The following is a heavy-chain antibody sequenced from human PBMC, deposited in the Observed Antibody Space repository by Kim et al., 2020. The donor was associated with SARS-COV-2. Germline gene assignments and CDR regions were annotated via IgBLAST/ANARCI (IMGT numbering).Heavy chain of an antibody. CDR3: ARCRLSGVYYYDSSGTTGVDY. D-gene: IGHD3-22*01. CDR1: GYTFTSYG. CDR2: ISAYNGNT. Sequence: ASVTVSCKASGYTFTSYGISWVRQAPGQGLEWMGWISAYNGNTNYAQKLQGRVTMTTDTSTSTAYMELRSLRSDDTAVYYCARCRLSGVYYYDSSGTTGVDYWGQGTLVTVSS. V-gene: IGHV1-18*01. J-gene: IGHJ4*02.